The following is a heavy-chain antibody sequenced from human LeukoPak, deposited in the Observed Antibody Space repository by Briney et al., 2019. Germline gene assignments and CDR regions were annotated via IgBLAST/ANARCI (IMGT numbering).Heavy chain of an antibody. CDR3: ASALTTVTPHFHY. CDR2: IDTDGSSA. V-gene: IGHV3-74*01. Sequence: GGSLRLSCAASGFTFSDYWMHWVRQAPGQGLVWVSRIDTDGSSATYADSVKGRFTISRDNAKNTVYLQMNSLRVEDTGVYSCASALTTVTPHFHYWGQGTLVTVSS. J-gene: IGHJ4*02. CDR1: GFTFSDYW. D-gene: IGHD4-17*01.